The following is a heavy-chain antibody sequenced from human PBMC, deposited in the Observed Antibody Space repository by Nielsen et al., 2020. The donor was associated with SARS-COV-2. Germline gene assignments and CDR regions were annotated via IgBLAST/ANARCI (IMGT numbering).Heavy chain of an antibody. Sequence: SETLSLTCTVSGGSISSSSYYWGWIRQPPGKGLEWIGSIYYSGSTYYNPSLKSRVTISVDTSKNQFSLKLSSVTAADTAVYYCARGGYRSVIDYWGQGTLVTVSS. J-gene: IGHJ4*02. V-gene: IGHV4-39*01. CDR2: IYYSGST. D-gene: IGHD6-25*01. CDR3: ARGGYRSVIDY. CDR1: GGSISSSSYY.